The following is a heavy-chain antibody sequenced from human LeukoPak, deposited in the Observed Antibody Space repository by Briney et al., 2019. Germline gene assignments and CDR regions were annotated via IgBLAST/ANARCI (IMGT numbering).Heavy chain of an antibody. Sequence: PGGSLRLSCAASGFTFSSYGMSWVRQAPGKGLEWVSAISGSGGSTYYADSVKGRFTISRDNSKNTLYLQMNSLRAEDTAVYYCAKGAYYYGSGTYFDYWGQGTLVTVSS. D-gene: IGHD3-10*01. V-gene: IGHV3-23*01. CDR3: AKGAYYYGSGTYFDY. CDR2: ISGSGGST. J-gene: IGHJ4*02. CDR1: GFTFSSYG.